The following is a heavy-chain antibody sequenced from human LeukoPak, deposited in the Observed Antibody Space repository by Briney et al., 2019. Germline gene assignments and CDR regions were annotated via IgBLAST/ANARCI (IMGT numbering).Heavy chain of an antibody. V-gene: IGHV3-30*02. CDR2: TRYDGNDK. CDR3: ARGYVDIVAAITWNFDY. Sequence: GGSLRLSCAASGFTFSSYAMSWVRQAPGKGLEWVAFTRYDGNDKYYADSVKGRFIISRDNSKNMLYLQMHSLRAEDTALYYCARGYVDIVAAITWNFDYWGQGTLVTVSS. J-gene: IGHJ4*02. CDR1: GFTFSSYA. D-gene: IGHD5-12*01.